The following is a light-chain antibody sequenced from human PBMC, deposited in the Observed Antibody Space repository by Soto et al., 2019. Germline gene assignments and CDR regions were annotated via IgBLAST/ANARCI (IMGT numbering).Light chain of an antibody. CDR3: QHYNSYSEA. V-gene: IGKV1-5*03. CDR1: QTISSW. J-gene: IGKJ1*01. CDR2: KAS. Sequence: DIQMTQSPSTLSGSVGDRVTITCRASQTISSWLAWYQQKPGKAPKLLIYKASTLKSGVPSRFSGSGSGTEFTLTIISLQHDDFATYYCQHYNSYSEAFGQGTKGELK.